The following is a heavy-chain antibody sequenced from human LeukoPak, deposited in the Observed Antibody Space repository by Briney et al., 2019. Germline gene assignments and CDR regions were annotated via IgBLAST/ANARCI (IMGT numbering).Heavy chain of an antibody. CDR2: IYYSGST. V-gene: IGHV4-31*03. CDR1: GGSISSGGYY. Sequence: SETLSLTCTVSGGSISSGGYYWSWIRQHPGKGLEWIGYIYYSGSTYYNPSLKSRVTISVDTSKNQFSLKLSSVTAADTAVYYCARDGRLGLDYRGQGTLVTVSS. D-gene: IGHD3-9*01. J-gene: IGHJ4*02. CDR3: ARDGRLGLDY.